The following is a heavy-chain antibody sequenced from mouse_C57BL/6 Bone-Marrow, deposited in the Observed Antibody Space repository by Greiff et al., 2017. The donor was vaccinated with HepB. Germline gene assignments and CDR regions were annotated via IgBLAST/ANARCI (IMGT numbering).Heavy chain of an antibody. J-gene: IGHJ3*01. CDR3: ARDYSNLAWFAY. Sequence: QVQLKQPGAELVKPGASVKLSCKASGYTFTSYWMHWVRQRPGQGLEWIGMIHPNSGSTNYNEKFKSKATLTVDKSASTAYMQLSSLTSEDSAVYYCARDYSNLAWFAYWGQGTLVTVSA. V-gene: IGHV1-64*01. CDR1: GYTFTSYW. D-gene: IGHD2-5*01. CDR2: IHPNSGST.